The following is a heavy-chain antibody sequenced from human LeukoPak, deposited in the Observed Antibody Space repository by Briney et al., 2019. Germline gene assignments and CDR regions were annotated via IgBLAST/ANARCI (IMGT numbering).Heavy chain of an antibody. CDR2: ISSSSSTI. CDR3: ARDGGYCSSTSCPSTTPFDY. V-gene: IGHV3-48*01. J-gene: IGHJ4*02. CDR1: GFTFSSYS. Sequence: GGSLRLSCAASGFTFSSYSMDWVRQAPGKGLEWVSYISSSSSTIYYADSVKGRFTISRDDAKNSLYLQMNSLRAEDTAVYYCARDGGYCSSTSCPSTTPFDYWGQGTLVTVSS. D-gene: IGHD2-2*01.